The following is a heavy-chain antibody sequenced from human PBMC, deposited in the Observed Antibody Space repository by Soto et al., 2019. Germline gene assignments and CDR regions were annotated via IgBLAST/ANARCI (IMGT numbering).Heavy chain of an antibody. J-gene: IGHJ4*02. D-gene: IGHD5-12*01. CDR1: GFTFTSSA. CDR3: AADLESGYDTYRFDY. Sequence: ASVKVSCKASGFTFTSSAVQWVRQARGQRLEWIGWIVVGSGNTNYAQKFQERVTITRDMSTSTAYMELSSLRSEDTAVYYCAADLESGYDTYRFDYWGQGTLVTVSS. V-gene: IGHV1-58*01. CDR2: IVVGSGNT.